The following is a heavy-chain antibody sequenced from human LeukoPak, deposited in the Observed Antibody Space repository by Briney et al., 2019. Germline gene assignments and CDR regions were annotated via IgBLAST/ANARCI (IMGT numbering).Heavy chain of an antibody. D-gene: IGHD3-10*01. CDR1: GGSISSYY. CDR2: IYYSGST. CDR3: AGLWFGELAFDY. V-gene: IGHV4-59*01. Sequence: PGGSLRLSCTVSGGSISSYYWSWIRQPPGKGLEWIGYIYYSGSTNYNPSLKSRVTISVDTSKNQFSLKLSSVTAADTAVYYCAGLWFGELAFDYWGQGTLVTVSS. J-gene: IGHJ4*02.